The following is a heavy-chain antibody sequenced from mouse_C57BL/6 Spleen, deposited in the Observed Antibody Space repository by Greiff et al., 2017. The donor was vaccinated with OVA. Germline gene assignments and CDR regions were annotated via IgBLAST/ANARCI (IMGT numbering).Heavy chain of an antibody. Sequence: EVQLVESVAELVRPGASVKLSCTASGFNIKNTYMHWVKQRPEQGLEWIGRIDPANGNTKYTSKFQGKATITADTSSNTAYLQLSSLTSEDTAIYYCASITTVAYYFDYWGQGTTLTVSS. CDR1: GFNIKNTY. CDR2: IDPANGNT. D-gene: IGHD1-1*01. CDR3: ASITTVAYYFDY. J-gene: IGHJ2*01. V-gene: IGHV14-3*01.